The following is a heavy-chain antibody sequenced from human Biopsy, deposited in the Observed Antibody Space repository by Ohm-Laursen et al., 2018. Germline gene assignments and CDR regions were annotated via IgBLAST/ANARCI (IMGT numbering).Heavy chain of an antibody. V-gene: IGHV4-4*07. Sequence: SETLSLTCSVSGASMTDYFWSWIWQPAGKGLEWIGRAYPSGTTYYNPSLKGRVTISIDASKNQLSLKVTSVTAADTAVFYCAGSRDHYFNGLDVWGQGTTVIVPS. CDR2: AYPSGTT. J-gene: IGHJ6*02. CDR3: AGSRDHYFNGLDV. D-gene: IGHD3-10*01. CDR1: GASMTDYF.